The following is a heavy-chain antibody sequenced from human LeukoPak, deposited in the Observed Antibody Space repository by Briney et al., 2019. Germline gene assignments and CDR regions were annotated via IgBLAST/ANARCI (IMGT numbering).Heavy chain of an antibody. Sequence: GGSLRLSCAASGFTFSSYSMNWVRQAPGKGLEWVSHIGRGTTYADSVKGRFTISRDNSKNTLYLQMNSLRAEDTAVYYCAKRALNYYDSSGYISPYYFDYWGQGTLVTVSS. CDR2: IGRGTT. V-gene: IGHV3-48*01. CDR3: AKRALNYYDSSGYISPYYFDY. CDR1: GFTFSSYS. J-gene: IGHJ4*02. D-gene: IGHD3-22*01.